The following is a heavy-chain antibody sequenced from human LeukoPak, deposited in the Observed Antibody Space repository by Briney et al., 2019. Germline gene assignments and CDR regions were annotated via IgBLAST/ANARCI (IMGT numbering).Heavy chain of an antibody. V-gene: IGHV3-13*04. Sequence: GGSLRLSCAASGFTFSNYDMHWVRQATGKGLEWVSGFGVSGATYYSDSVKGRFSVSRDNSKNTMYLQMNSLRAEDTAVCYCAKDIEASIWGQGTLVAVSS. J-gene: IGHJ4*02. CDR1: GFTFSNYD. CDR3: AKDIEASI. D-gene: IGHD2-15*01. CDR2: FGVSGAT.